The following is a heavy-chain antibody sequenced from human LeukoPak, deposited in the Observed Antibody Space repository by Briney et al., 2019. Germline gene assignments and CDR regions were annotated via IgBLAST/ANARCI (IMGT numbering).Heavy chain of an antibody. V-gene: IGHV1-69*04. J-gene: IGHJ4*02. Sequence: ASVKVSCKASGYTFTSYGISWVRQAPGQGLEWMGRIIPILGIANYAQKFQGRVTITADKSTSTAYMELSSLRSEDTAVYYCARGIADTAMVFFDYWGQGTLVTVSS. D-gene: IGHD5-18*01. CDR1: GYTFTSYG. CDR2: IIPILGIA. CDR3: ARGIADTAMVFFDY.